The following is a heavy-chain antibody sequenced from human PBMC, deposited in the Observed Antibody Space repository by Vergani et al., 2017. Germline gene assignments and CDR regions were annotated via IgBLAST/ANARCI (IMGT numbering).Heavy chain of an antibody. CDR1: GGTFSSYT. V-gene: IGHV1-69*08. CDR3: AKESTWGYYYYYMDV. Sequence: QVQLVQSGAEVKKPGSSVKVSCKASGGTFSSYTISWVRQAPGQGLEWMGRIIPILGIANYAQKFQGRVTITADKSTSTAYMELSSLRSEDTAVYYCAKESTWGYYYYYMDVWGKGTTVTVSS. CDR2: IIPILGIA. J-gene: IGHJ6*03. D-gene: IGHD7-27*01.